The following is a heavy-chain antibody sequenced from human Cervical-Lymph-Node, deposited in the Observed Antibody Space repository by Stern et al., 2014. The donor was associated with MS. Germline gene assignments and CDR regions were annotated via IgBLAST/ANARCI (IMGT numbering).Heavy chain of an antibody. Sequence: QLVESGGELIKPGESLRLSCAASGSKFDEYAIDWVLPIPGKGLEGVSGISWYDALTGYGDSVKGRFTISRDQAMNTMILQMNSLRTEDTALYFCVKDKFYFDTTDSYCFDSWGQGTLVTVSS. J-gene: IGHJ4*02. D-gene: IGHD3-22*01. V-gene: IGHV3-9*01. CDR2: ISWYDALT. CDR3: VKDKFYFDTTDSYCFDS. CDR1: GSKFDEYA.